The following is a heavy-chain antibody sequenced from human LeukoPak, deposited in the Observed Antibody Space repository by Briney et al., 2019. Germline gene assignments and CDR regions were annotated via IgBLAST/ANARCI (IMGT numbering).Heavy chain of an antibody. CDR3: ARVNLPYQLLFDY. CDR1: GFTFSSYG. D-gene: IGHD2-2*01. CDR2: ISYDGSNK. V-gene: IGHV3-30*03. Sequence: GGSLRLSCAASGFTFSSYGMHWVRQAPGKGLEWVAVISYDGSNKYYADSVKGRFTISRDNSKNTLYLQMNSLRAEDTAVYYCARVNLPYQLLFDYWGQGTLVTVSS. J-gene: IGHJ4*02.